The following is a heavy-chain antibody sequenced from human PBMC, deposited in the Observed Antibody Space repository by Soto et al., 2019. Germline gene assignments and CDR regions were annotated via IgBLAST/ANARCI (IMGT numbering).Heavy chain of an antibody. D-gene: IGHD3-16*01. Sequence: QVQLQESGPGLVKPSGTLSLTCDVSGASISSTNWWGWVRQPPGKGLVGIGEVYHTGYTNYNPSLSGRVTFSVDTSKNQFSLKLTSVTAADTAVYYCARDVGVSGFSYGLDVWGQGATVTVSS. J-gene: IGHJ6*02. CDR1: GASISSTNW. CDR2: VYHTGYT. V-gene: IGHV4-4*02. CDR3: ARDVGVSGFSYGLDV.